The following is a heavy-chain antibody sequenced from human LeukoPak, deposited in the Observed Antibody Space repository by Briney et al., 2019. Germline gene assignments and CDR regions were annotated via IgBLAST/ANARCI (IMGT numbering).Heavy chain of an antibody. CDR1: GGTFSSYA. CDR2: IIPILGTA. V-gene: IGHV1-69*05. Sequence: SVKVSCKASGGTFSSYAISWVRQAPGQGLEWMGGIIPILGTANYAQKFQGRVTITTDESTSTAYMELSSLRSEDTAVYYCATFWSGSYRDWFDPWGQGTLVTVSS. J-gene: IGHJ5*02. CDR3: ATFWSGSYRDWFDP. D-gene: IGHD3-3*01.